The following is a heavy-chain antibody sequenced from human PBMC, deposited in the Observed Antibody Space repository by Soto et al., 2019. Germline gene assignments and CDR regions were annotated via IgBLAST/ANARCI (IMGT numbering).Heavy chain of an antibody. CDR3: TQANSSSWRYYYYGMDV. J-gene: IGHJ6*02. D-gene: IGHD6-13*01. Sequence: EVQLVESGGGLVKPGGSLRLSCAASGFTFSNAWMNWVRQAPGKGLEWVGRIKRKTDGGTTDYAAPVKGRFTISRDDSENTLYLQMNSLKTEDTAVYYCTQANSSSWRYYYYGMDVWGQGTTVTASS. V-gene: IGHV3-15*07. CDR1: GFTFSNAW. CDR2: IKRKTDGGTT.